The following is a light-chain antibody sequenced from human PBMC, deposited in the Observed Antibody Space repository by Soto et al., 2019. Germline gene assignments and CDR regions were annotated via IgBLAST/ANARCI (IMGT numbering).Light chain of an antibody. Sequence: EIVMTQSPSTLSVSPLERSTLSCRASQSVSSNLAWYQQKPGQAPRLLIYGASTRATGIPARFSGSGSGTEFTLTISGLQSEDFAVYYCQQYNNWPPVYTFGQGTKVDIK. CDR2: GAS. J-gene: IGKJ2*01. V-gene: IGKV3-15*01. CDR3: QQYNNWPPVYT. CDR1: QSVSSN.